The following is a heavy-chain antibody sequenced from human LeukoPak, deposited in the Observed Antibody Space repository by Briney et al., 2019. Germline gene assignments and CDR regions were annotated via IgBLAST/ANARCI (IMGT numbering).Heavy chain of an antibody. CDR1: GFNFNTYT. CDR3: AREDYGDYYFDY. Sequence: GRSLRLSCEASGFNFNTYTIYWVRQAPGKGLEWVAGMSYDGGNTHYAVSVKGRFIVSRDNSKNTFYPQMNSLRAEDTALYSCAREDYGDYYFDYWGQGTLVTVSS. D-gene: IGHD4-17*01. V-gene: IGHV3-30-3*01. J-gene: IGHJ4*02. CDR2: MSYDGGNT.